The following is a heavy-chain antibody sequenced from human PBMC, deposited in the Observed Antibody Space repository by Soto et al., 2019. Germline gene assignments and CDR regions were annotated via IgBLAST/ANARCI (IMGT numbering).Heavy chain of an antibody. J-gene: IGHJ4*02. V-gene: IGHV3-74*01. D-gene: IGHD5-18*01. CDR1: GFDFTNAW. Sequence: EVQPVESGGGLVQPGGSLRLSCAASGFDFTNAWMHWVRQAPGQGLVWVSHVNSDGSITTYADSVKGRFTISRDNAKNTVSLQMNSLRVEDTAVYYCTRDQRYSSAVWGQGTLVTVSS. CDR3: TRDQRYSSAV. CDR2: VNSDGSIT.